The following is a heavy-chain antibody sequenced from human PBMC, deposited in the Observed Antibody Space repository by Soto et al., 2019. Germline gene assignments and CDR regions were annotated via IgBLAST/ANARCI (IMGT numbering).Heavy chain of an antibody. J-gene: IGHJ4*02. CDR1: GFTFSSYW. CDR3: ARDGLEAGLYFDN. CDR2: INQDGSEN. D-gene: IGHD6-19*01. Sequence: EVQLVESGGGLVQPGGSLRLSCAASGFTFSSYWMSWVRQAPGKGLEWVANINQDGSENYYVDSVKGRFTISRDNAKNSLYLQVNILRAEDTAVYSCARDGLEAGLYFDNWGQGTLVTVSS. V-gene: IGHV3-7*01.